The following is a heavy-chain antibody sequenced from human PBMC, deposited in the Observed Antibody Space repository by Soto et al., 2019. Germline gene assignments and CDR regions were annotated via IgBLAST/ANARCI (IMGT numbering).Heavy chain of an antibody. Sequence: QITLKESGPTLVKPTQTLTLTCTFSGFSLSTSGVGVGWIRQPPGKALEWLALIYWDDDKRYSPSLKSRLTITKETSKNQVVLTMTNMDPVDTATYYCAHSTDYRDYVGSAFDIWGQGTMVTVSS. CDR2: IYWDDDK. CDR1: GFSLSTSGVG. J-gene: IGHJ3*02. CDR3: AHSTDYRDYVGSAFDI. V-gene: IGHV2-5*02. D-gene: IGHD4-17*01.